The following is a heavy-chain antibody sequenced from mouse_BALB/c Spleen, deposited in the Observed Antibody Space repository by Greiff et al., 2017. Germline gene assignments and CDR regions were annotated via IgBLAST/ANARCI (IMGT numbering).Heavy chain of an antibody. CDR2: INPYNDGT. J-gene: IGHJ2*01. V-gene: IGHV1-14*01. Sequence: EVQLQESGPELVKPGASVKMSCKASGYTFTSYVMHWVKQKPGQGLEWIGYINPYNDGTKYNEKFKGKATLTSDKSSSTAYMELSSLTSEDSAVYYCAYCYVNYFDYWVQGTTLTVSS. CDR3: AYCYVNYFDY. CDR1: GYTFTSYV. D-gene: IGHD1-2*01.